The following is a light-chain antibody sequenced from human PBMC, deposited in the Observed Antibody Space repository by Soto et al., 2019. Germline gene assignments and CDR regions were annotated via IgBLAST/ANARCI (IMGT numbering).Light chain of an antibody. Sequence: DIQMTQSPSSLSASVGDRVTITCRASQSISRNLHWYQHKTGKAPKLLIYAASSLQNGVPSRCSGGGSGTEFTLSISSMQPEDFGTNYFQHSYATASSNFGKGTRLEIK. V-gene: IGKV1-39*01. CDR2: AAS. J-gene: IGKJ5*01. CDR3: QHSYATASSN. CDR1: QSISRN.